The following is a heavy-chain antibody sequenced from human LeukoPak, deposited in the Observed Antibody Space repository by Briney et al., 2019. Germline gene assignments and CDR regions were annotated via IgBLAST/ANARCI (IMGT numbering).Heavy chain of an antibody. Sequence: GGSLRLSCAASGFTVSSNYMSWVRQAPGKGLEWVSVIYSGGSTYYADSVKGRFTISRDNSKNTLYLQMNSLRAEDTAVYYCARRSSGGYREYWGQGTLVTVSS. CDR1: GFTVSSNY. CDR2: IYSGGST. V-gene: IGHV3-66*02. J-gene: IGHJ4*02. D-gene: IGHD3-22*01. CDR3: ARRSSGGYREY.